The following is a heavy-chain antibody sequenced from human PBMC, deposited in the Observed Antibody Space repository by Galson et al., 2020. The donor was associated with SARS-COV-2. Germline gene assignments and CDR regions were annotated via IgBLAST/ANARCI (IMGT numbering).Heavy chain of an antibody. CDR2: IYGNGNT. CDR3: AGYGGNSR. Sequence: TGGSLRLSCAASGFNAINNHVKWVRQAPGKGLECVSVIYGNGNTYYADSVKGRFTISRDNSRNTVFLQMSSLTVDDTAVYYCAGYGGNSRWGQGTLVTVSS. V-gene: IGHV3-66*01. D-gene: IGHD2-21*01. J-gene: IGHJ4*02. CDR1: GFNAINNH.